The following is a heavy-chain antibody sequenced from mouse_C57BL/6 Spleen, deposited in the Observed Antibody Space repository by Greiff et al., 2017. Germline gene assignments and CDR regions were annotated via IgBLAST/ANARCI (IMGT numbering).Heavy chain of an antibody. CDR2: IYPGSGNT. CDR3: AREGLGTWFAY. CDR1: GYTFTDYY. Sequence: QVHVKQSGAELVRPGASVKLSCKASGYTFTDYYINWVKQRPGQGLEWIARIYPGSGNTYYNEKFKGKATLTAEKSSSTAYMQLSSLTSEDSAVYFCAREGLGTWFAYWGQGTLVTVSA. D-gene: IGHD4-1*01. V-gene: IGHV1-76*01. J-gene: IGHJ3*01.